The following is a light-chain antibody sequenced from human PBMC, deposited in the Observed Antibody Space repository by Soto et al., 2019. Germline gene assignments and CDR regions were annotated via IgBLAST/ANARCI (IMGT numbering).Light chain of an antibody. Sequence: QSALTQSASVSGSPGQSITISCTGTSSDVGGHDYVSWYQQHPGKAPTLMIYHVTNRPSGVSSRFSGSKSGNTAFLIISGLQAEDEADYYCSSYTSSSTFVFRTGTKVTLL. J-gene: IGLJ1*01. CDR3: SSYTSSSTFV. CDR1: SSDVGGHDY. CDR2: HVT. V-gene: IGLV2-14*01.